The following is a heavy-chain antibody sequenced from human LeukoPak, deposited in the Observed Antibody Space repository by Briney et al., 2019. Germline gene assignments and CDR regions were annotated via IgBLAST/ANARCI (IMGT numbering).Heavy chain of an antibody. CDR1: GGSISSYY. J-gene: IGHJ3*01. CDR2: IYTSGTT. CDR3: ARVFHD. Sequence: PSETLSLTCTVSGGSISSYYWSWIRQPPGEGLEWIGLIYTSGTTNYNPSLKSRVTMSLDTSKNQFSLKLNSVTAADTAVYYCARVFHDWGQGTMVTVSS. V-gene: IGHV4-4*07.